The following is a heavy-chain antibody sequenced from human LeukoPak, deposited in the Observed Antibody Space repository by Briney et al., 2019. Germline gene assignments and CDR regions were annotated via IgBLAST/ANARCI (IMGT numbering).Heavy chain of an antibody. J-gene: IGHJ6*03. CDR2: IFYSGST. D-gene: IGHD5-24*01. V-gene: IGHV4-39*07. CDR1: GGSISTSNYY. Sequence: PSETLSLTCTVSGGSISTSNYYWGWIRQPPGKGLEWIGNIFYSGSTYYSPSLKSRVTISVETSKNQFSLKLSSVTAADTAVYYCAREGGMAGTYYYYYYMDVWGKGTTVTVSS. CDR3: AREGGMAGTYYYYYYMDV.